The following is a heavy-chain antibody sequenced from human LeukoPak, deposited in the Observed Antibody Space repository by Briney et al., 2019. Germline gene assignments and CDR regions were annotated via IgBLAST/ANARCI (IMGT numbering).Heavy chain of an antibody. D-gene: IGHD5-12*01. CDR1: GFTFSNYA. CDR3: AKGGYDYVEVAYFDY. CDR2: IIASSGST. J-gene: IGHJ4*02. V-gene: IGHV3-23*01. Sequence: GGSLRLSCAASGFTFSNYAMNWVRRASGKGLEWVSTIIASSGSTFYADSVKGRFTISKDTSKNTLYLHMSSLRADDTAVYYCAKGGYDYVEVAYFDYWGQGTLVTVSS.